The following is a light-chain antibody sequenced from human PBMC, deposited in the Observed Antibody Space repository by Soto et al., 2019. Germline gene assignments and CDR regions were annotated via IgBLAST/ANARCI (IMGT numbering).Light chain of an antibody. Sequence: DIHMTQSPPTLSASVGDRVTITCRASQTIINWLAWYQQKPGKAPKLLIYKASTLEGEVPSRFSGSGSETEFTLTINRLQPDDSATYYCQQYHTYWWTFGQGTKVDIK. J-gene: IGKJ1*01. V-gene: IGKV1-5*03. CDR1: QTIINW. CDR3: QQYHTYWWT. CDR2: KAS.